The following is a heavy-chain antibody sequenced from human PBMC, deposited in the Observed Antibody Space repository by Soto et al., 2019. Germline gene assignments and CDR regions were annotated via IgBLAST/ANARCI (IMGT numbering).Heavy chain of an antibody. V-gene: IGHV3-23*01. D-gene: IGHD2-2*01. CDR1: GFTFSSYA. Sequence: EVQLLESGGGLVQPGGSLRLSCAASGFTFSSYAMSWVRQAPGKGLEWVSAISGSGGSTYYADSVKGRFTISRGNSKNTLYQQMNCLRAEDTAVYYCAKVRVGCSSTSCYGFDYWGQGTLVTVSS. CDR2: ISGSGGST. CDR3: AKVRVGCSSTSCYGFDY. J-gene: IGHJ4*02.